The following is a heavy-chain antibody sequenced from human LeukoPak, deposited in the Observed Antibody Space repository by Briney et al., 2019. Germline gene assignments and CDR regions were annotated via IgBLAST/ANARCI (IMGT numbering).Heavy chain of an antibody. D-gene: IGHD2-21*02. V-gene: IGHV3-23*01. CDR1: GFTFGTYG. Sequence: GGSLRLSCAASGFTFGTYGMAWVRQASGKGLEWVSSISSSGGGTYYGDSVKGRFTISRDNSKNTLYLQMNSLRDEDTALYYCAKEAHVAVTTYDYWGQGTLVTVSS. J-gene: IGHJ4*02. CDR3: AKEAHVAVTTYDY. CDR2: ISSSGGGT.